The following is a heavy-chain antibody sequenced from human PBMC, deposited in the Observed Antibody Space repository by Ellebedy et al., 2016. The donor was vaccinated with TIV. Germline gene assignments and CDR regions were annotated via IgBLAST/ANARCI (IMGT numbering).Heavy chain of an antibody. CDR3: ARDRASGTYPNWFDP. D-gene: IGHD1-26*01. CDR2: LSGSGGTT. Sequence: GGSLRLSCAGSGFSFSNYAMHWVRQAPGEGLEWVSGLSGSGGTTHYADSVKGRFTIPRANSKNILYLQMTGLRAADTATYCCARDRASGTYPNWFDPWGRGTLVSVSS. J-gene: IGHJ5*02. V-gene: IGHV3-23*01. CDR1: GFSFSNYA.